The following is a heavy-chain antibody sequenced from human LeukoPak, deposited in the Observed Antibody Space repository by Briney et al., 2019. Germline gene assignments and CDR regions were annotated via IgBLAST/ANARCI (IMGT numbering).Heavy chain of an antibody. J-gene: IGHJ6*03. V-gene: IGHV3-7*01. CDR1: GFTFSNYW. Sequence: GGSLRLSCAASGFTFSNYWMTWFRQTPGKGLEWVGNIKPDGSEKYYVDSVRGRFTISRDNAKNSLFLQMNSLRAEDTAVYYCARDLGNECPMDVWGKGTTVTISS. D-gene: IGHD5/OR15-5a*01. CDR3: ARDLGNECPMDV. CDR2: IKPDGSEK.